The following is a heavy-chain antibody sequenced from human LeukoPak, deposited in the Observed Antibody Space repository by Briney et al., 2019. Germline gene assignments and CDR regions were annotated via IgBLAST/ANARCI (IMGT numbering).Heavy chain of an antibody. V-gene: IGHV3-23*01. CDR3: ATYRQVLLPFES. D-gene: IGHD5-18*01. CDR1: GFTFSDFA. Sequence: GGSLRLSCAASGFTFSDFAMNWVRQSPGKKGLGWVSSIFHGGGEIHYADSVRGRFTISRDNSKSTLFLQMNSLRAEDTAIYYCATYRQVLLPFESWGQGTLVTVSS. J-gene: IGHJ4*02. CDR2: IFHGGGEI.